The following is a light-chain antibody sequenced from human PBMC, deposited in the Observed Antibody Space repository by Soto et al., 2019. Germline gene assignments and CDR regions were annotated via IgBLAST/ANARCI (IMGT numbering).Light chain of an antibody. Sequence: QSALTQPPSASGSPGQSVTFSCTGTSSDIGDYNYVSWYQQHPGKAPKLMIYEVTKRPSGVPDRFSGSKSGNTASLTVSGLQAEDEADYYCSSYAGSNNLVFGGGTQLTVL. CDR3: SSYAGSNNLV. CDR2: EVT. CDR1: SSDIGDYNY. J-gene: IGLJ2*01. V-gene: IGLV2-8*01.